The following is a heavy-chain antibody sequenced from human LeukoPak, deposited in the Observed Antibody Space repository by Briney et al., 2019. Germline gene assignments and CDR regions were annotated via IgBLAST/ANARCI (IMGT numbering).Heavy chain of an antibody. CDR3: ARDVTPFI. D-gene: IGHD2-15*01. CDR2: IRYDGSNK. Sequence: GGSLRLSCAASGFTFSSYGMHWVRQAPGKGLEWVAFIRYDGSNKYYADSVKGRFTISRDNTKNSLYLQMNSLRAEDTAVYYCARDVTPFIWGQGTLVTVSS. V-gene: IGHV3-30*02. CDR1: GFTFSSYG. J-gene: IGHJ4*02.